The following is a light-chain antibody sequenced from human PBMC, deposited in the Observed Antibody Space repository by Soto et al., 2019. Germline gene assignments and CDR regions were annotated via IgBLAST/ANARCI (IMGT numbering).Light chain of an antibody. V-gene: IGLV2-8*01. Sequence: QSALTQPPSASGSPGQSVTISCTGTSSDLGGYFHVSWYQQHPGKAPKLLIYEVTKRPSGAPDRFSGSKSGNTASLTVSGLLAEDEADYYCSSYADSNNYVFGTGTKLTVL. CDR1: SSDLGGYFH. CDR3: SSYADSNNYV. J-gene: IGLJ1*01. CDR2: EVT.